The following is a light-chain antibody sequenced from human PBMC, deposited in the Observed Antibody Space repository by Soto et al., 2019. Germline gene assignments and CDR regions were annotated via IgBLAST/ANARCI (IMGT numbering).Light chain of an antibody. CDR2: GAS. J-gene: IGKJ5*01. V-gene: IGKV3-15*01. CDR3: QTGDKWPL. Sequence: EIVMAQSPDTLSVSPGERATLSCRASQSVGINLAWYQQKPGQAPRILIYGASTRATGVPARFSGSGSRTEFTLTISSLQSEYFAVYFWQTGDKWPLFGQGTRLDIK. CDR1: QSVGIN.